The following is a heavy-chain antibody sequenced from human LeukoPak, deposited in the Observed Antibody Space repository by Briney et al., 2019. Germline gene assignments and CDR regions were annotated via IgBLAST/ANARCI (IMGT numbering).Heavy chain of an antibody. J-gene: IGHJ5*02. Sequence: SETLSLTCTVSGGSISSSSYYWGWIRQPPGKGLEWIGSIYYSGSTYYNPSLKSRVTISVDTSKNQFTLKLSSVTAADTAVYYCARAGYYGSGDLDFDPWGQGTLVTVSS. CDR1: GGSISSSSYY. V-gene: IGHV4-39*06. D-gene: IGHD3-10*01. CDR2: IYYSGST. CDR3: ARAGYYGSGDLDFDP.